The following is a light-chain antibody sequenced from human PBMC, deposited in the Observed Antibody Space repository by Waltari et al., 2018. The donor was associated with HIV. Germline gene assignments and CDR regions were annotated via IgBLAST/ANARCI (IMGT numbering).Light chain of an antibody. V-gene: IGKV3-11*01. CDR3: QQRSNWPPIT. CDR2: DTS. Sequence: EIVFTQSPATLSLSPGDRATLSCRASQSVSNSLAWYQQKPGQAPRLLIYDTSNRATGSPARFSGRGSGTEFTLTISSLEPEDFAVYYCQQRSNWPPITFGQGTRLEIK. J-gene: IGKJ5*01. CDR1: QSVSNS.